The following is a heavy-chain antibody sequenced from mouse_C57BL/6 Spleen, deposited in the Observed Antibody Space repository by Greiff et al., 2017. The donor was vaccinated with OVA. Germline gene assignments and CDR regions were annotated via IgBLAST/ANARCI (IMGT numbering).Heavy chain of an antibody. CDR1: GYTFTDYN. V-gene: IGHV1-22*01. CDR3: AYIYYYGEGYFDV. Sequence: VQLQQSGPELVKPGASVKMSCKASGYTFTDYNMHWVKQSHGKSLEWIGYINPNNGGTSYNQKFKGKATLTVNKSSSTAYMELRSLTSEDSAVYYWAYIYYYGEGYFDVWGTGTTVTVSS. D-gene: IGHD1-1*01. CDR2: INPNNGGT. J-gene: IGHJ1*03.